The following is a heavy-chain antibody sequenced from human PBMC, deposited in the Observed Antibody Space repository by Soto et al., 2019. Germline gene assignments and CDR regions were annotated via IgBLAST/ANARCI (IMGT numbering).Heavy chain of an antibody. CDR1: GYTFTSYA. Sequence: QVQLVQSGAEEKKPGASVKVSCKASGYTFTSYAMHWVRQAPGQRLEWMGWINAGNGNTKYSQKFQGRVTITRDTAASTADLDLSSRRSEDTAVYYCARSIVVVTALDYWGQGTLVTVCS. V-gene: IGHV1-3*05. J-gene: IGHJ4*02. CDR3: ARSIVVVTALDY. D-gene: IGHD2-21*02. CDR2: INAGNGNT.